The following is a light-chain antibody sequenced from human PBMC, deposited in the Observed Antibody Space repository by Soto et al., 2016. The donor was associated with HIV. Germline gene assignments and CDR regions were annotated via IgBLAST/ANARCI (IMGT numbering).Light chain of an antibody. CDR1: QNIGTR. CDR2: GAP. J-gene: IGKJ4*01. CDR3: QQSYSTPT. V-gene: IGKV1-39*01. Sequence: DIQLTQSPTSLSPFIRERVTITCRASQNIGTRLHWYQEKPGEAPKLLIYGAPTLQSGVPSRFSGSGSGTSFTLNIRSAQPEDSATYYCQQSYSTPTFGGGTKVEIK.